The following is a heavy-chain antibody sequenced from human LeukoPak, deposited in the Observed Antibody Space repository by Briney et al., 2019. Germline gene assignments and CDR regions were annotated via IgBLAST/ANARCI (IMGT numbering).Heavy chain of an antibody. CDR2: IYYSGST. CDR1: GGSISSSAYH. D-gene: IGHD6-25*01. CDR3: ARSSRQRGYYYYYMDV. J-gene: IGHJ6*03. Sequence: SETLSLTCTVSGGSISSSAYHWGWIRQPPGKGLEWIGSIYYSGSTYYNPSLKSRVTISVDTSKNQFSLKLSSVTAADTAVYYCARSSRQRGYYYYYMDVWGKGTTVTVSS. V-gene: IGHV4-39*01.